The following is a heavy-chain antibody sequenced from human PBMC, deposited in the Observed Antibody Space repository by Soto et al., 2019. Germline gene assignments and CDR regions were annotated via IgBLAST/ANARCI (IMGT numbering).Heavy chain of an antibody. CDR1: GDSISSDGYY. CDR2: IYHSGNT. Sequence: QVQLQESGPGLVKPSQTLSLTCTVSGDSISSDGYYWSWIRQHPGKGLEWIWYIYHSGNTYYKPSLKSRVTISADTSKNQVSLKVSSVTAADTAVYYCAREAAVEGMDVWGQGTTVTVS. J-gene: IGHJ6*02. D-gene: IGHD2-15*01. CDR3: AREAAVEGMDV. V-gene: IGHV4-31*03.